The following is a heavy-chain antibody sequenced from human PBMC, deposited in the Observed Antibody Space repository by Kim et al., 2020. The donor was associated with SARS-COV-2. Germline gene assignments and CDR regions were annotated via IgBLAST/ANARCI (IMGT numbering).Heavy chain of an antibody. V-gene: IGHV3-21*01. CDR3: ARGGYSGYDRAVDY. J-gene: IGHJ4*02. CDR2: ISSSSSYI. D-gene: IGHD5-12*01. CDR1: GFTFSSYS. Sequence: GGSLRLSCAASGFTFSSYSMNWVRQAPGKGLEWVSSISSSSSYIYYADSVKGRFTISRDNAKNSLYLQMNSLRAEDTAVYYCARGGYSGYDRAVDYWGQGTLVTVSS.